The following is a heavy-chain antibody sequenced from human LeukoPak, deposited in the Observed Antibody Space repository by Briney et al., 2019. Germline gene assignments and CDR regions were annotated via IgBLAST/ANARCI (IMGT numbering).Heavy chain of an antibody. J-gene: IGHJ4*02. CDR1: GDSVSSNSAA. CDR3: ARSSGWLDY. V-gene: IGHV6-1*01. CDR2: TYYRSKWYN. Sequence: SQTLSLTCAITGDSVSSNSAAWNWIRQSPSRGLEWLGRTYYRSKWYNAYTLSVRSRITINPDTSKNQFSLQLNSVTPEDTAVYFCARSSGWLDYWGQGTLVTVSS. D-gene: IGHD6-19*01.